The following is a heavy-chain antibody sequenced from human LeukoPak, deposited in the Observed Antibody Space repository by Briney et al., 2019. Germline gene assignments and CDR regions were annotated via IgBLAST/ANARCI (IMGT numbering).Heavy chain of an antibody. V-gene: IGHV3-21*01. CDR1: GFTFSNYS. CDR3: ARESGYDIDFGY. J-gene: IGHJ4*02. CDR2: ISSSSSDI. Sequence: PGGSLRLSCAASGFTFSNYSLNWVRQAPGKGLEWVSSISSSSSDIYYADSVKGRFTISRDNAKNSLYLQMNSLRAEDTAVYYCARESGYDIDFGYWGQGTLVTVSS. D-gene: IGHD5-12*01.